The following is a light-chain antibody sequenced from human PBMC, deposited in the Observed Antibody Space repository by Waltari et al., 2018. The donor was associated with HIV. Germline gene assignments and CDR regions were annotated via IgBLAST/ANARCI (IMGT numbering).Light chain of an antibody. V-gene: IGLV2-8*01. Sequence: QSALTQSPSASGSPGQSVTISCTGTSSDAGGYNYVSWYQQHPGKAPKLMIYEVSKRPSGVPDRFSGSKSGNTASLTVSGLQAEDEADYYCSSYAGSNNLVFGGGTKLTVL. J-gene: IGLJ2*01. CDR3: SSYAGSNNLV. CDR1: SSDAGGYNY. CDR2: EVS.